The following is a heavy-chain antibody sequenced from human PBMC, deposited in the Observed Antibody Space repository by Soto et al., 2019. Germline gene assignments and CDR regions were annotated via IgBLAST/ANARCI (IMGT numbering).Heavy chain of an antibody. J-gene: IGHJ5*02. CDR3: ARDLGYRNYGSWFDP. Sequence: GASVKVSCKASGYTFTSYGISWVRQAPGQGLEWMGWISAYNGNTNYAQKLQGRVTMTTDTSTSTAYMELRSLRSDDTAVYYCARDLGYRNYGSWFDPWGQGTLVTVS. V-gene: IGHV1-18*01. CDR1: GYTFTSYG. D-gene: IGHD4-4*01. CDR2: ISAYNGNT.